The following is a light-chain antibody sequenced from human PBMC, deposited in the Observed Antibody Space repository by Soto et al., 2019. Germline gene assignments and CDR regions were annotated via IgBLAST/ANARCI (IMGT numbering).Light chain of an antibody. CDR1: SSDVGSYNL. J-gene: IGLJ2*01. CDR2: EDS. V-gene: IGLV2-23*01. CDR3: CSYAGSSTVV. Sequence: QSALTQPASVSGSPGQSITISCTGTSSDVGSYNLVSWYQQYPGKVPKLMIYEDSKRPSGVSNRFSGSKSGNTASLTISGLQAEYEADYYCCSYAGSSTVVFGGGTKLTVL.